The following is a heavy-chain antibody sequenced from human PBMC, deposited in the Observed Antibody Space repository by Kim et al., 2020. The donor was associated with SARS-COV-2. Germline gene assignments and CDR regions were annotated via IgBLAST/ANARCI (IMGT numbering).Heavy chain of an antibody. CDR3: AKDHYDYVWGSYRPLYYGMDV. Sequence: FTISRDNSKNTLYLQMNSLRAEDTAVYYCAKDHYDYVWGSYRPLYYGMDVWGQGTTVTVSS. J-gene: IGHJ6*02. V-gene: IGHV3-23*01. D-gene: IGHD3-16*02.